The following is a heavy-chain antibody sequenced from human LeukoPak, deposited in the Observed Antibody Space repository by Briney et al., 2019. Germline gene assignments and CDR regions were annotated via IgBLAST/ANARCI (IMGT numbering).Heavy chain of an antibody. CDR2: IAGSGGGI. CDR1: GFMFTSSA. D-gene: IGHD1-1*01. J-gene: IGHJ4*02. Sequence: GGSLRLSCAASGFMFTSSAMSWVRQAPGKGLEWVSGIAGSGGGIYYADSVKGRFTISRDNSKNTLYLQMNSLRAEDTAVYYCAKEDSYRYDYWGQGTLVSVSS. V-gene: IGHV3-23*01. CDR3: AKEDSYRYDY.